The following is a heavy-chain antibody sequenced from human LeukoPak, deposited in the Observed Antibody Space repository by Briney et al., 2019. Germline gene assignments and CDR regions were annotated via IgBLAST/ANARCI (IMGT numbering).Heavy chain of an antibody. CDR2: ITDSGGST. CDR3: AKLTLLGYCSGGSCYDRRVFDY. CDR1: GFTFSSYA. J-gene: IGHJ4*03. Sequence: GGSLRLSCAASGFTFSSYAMSRVRQAPGKGLEWVSSITDSGGSTYYADSGKGRFTSSRDNSKNTLYLQMNSLRAEDTAVYYCAKLTLLGYCSGGSCYDRRVFDYWGTGTKVIISS. D-gene: IGHD2-15*01. V-gene: IGHV3-23*01.